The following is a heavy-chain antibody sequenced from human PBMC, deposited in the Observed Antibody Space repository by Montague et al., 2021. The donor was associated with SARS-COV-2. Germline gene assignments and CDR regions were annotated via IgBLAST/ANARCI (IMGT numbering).Heavy chain of an antibody. CDR1: GYSIDSGGYF. Sequence: TLSLTCTVSGYSIDSGGYFWIWIRPHPGKGLEWIGFIYYSGSADSTPSLQLRVSIPVYRSKNQLSLKLSSVTAAATAVYSCARIFCGGDCDGSGVFDVWGQGTMVTVSS. CDR3: ARIFCGGDCDGSGVFDV. D-gene: IGHD2-21*02. CDR2: IYYSGSA. J-gene: IGHJ3*01. V-gene: IGHV4-31*03.